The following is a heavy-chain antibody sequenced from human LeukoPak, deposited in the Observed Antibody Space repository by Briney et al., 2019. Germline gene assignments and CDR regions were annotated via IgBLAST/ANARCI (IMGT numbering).Heavy chain of an antibody. V-gene: IGHV3-7*05. CDR3: ARDWGNWINAFDI. D-gene: IGHD1-20*01. CDR2: IKQDGIEK. Sequence: GGSLRLSCATSGFTFIKYCMSWVRQAPGKGLEWVANIKQDGIEKYYVDSVKGRFTISRDNAKNSLYLQMNSLRAEDTAVYYCARDWGNWINAFDICSQGTVVTVSS. J-gene: IGHJ3*02. CDR1: GFTFIKYC.